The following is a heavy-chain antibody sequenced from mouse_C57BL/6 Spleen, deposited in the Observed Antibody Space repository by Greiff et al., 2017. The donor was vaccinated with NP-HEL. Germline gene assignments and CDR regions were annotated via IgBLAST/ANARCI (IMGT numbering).Heavy chain of an antibody. CDR2: IRNKANGYTT. CDR1: GFTFTDYY. Sequence: EVHLVESGGGLVQPGGSLSLSCAASGFTFTDYYMSWVRQPPGKALEWLGFIRNKANGYTTEYSASVKGRFTISRDNSQSILYLQMNALRAEDSATYYCARFFDRDYAMDCWGQGTSVTVSS. J-gene: IGHJ4*01. V-gene: IGHV7-3*01. CDR3: ARFFDRDYAMDC.